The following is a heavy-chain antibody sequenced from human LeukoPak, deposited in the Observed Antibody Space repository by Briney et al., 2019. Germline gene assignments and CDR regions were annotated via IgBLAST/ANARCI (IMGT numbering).Heavy chain of an antibody. Sequence: SETLSLTCTVSGGSISSSSYYWGWIRQPPGKGLEWIGSIYYNGNTYCNPSLKSRVTISVDTSKNQFSLKLSSVTAADTAVYYCARQGYYDYIFDYWGQGILVTVSS. D-gene: IGHD3-16*01. CDR3: ARQGYYDYIFDY. CDR1: GGSISSSSYY. CDR2: IYYNGNT. J-gene: IGHJ4*02. V-gene: IGHV4-39*01.